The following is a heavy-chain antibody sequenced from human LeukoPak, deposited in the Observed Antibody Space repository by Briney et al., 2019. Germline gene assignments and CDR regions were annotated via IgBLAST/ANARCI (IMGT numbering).Heavy chain of an antibody. Sequence: ASVTVSCTASGYTFTSYYMHWVRQAPGQGLEWMGIINPSDGSTSYAQKFQGRVTMTRDTSTSTVYMELSSLRAEDTAVYYCARALVYSYGYDYWGQGTLVTVSS. V-gene: IGHV1-46*01. D-gene: IGHD5-18*01. CDR2: INPSDGST. J-gene: IGHJ4*02. CDR1: GYTFTSYY. CDR3: ARALVYSYGYDY.